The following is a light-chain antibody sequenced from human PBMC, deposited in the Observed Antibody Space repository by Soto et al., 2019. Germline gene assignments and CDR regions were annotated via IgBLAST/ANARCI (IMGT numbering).Light chain of an antibody. Sequence: IGLTQSSVTLSLSQGERATLSCRASQSVSSSYLAWYQQKPGQAPRLLIYGASSRATGIPDRFTGSGSGTDFTLTITTLEPEDFAVYYCQQYGASPRTFGLGTKVDIK. J-gene: IGKJ1*01. V-gene: IGKV3-20*01. CDR3: QQYGASPRT. CDR1: QSVSSSY. CDR2: GAS.